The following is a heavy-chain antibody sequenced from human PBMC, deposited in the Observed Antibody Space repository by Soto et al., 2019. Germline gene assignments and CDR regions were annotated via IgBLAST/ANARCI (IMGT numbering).Heavy chain of an antibody. J-gene: IGHJ6*03. Sequence: NPSETLSLTCAVFGGSFSGYYWSWIRQPPGKGLEWIGEINHSGSTNYNPSLKSRVTISVDTSKNQFSLKLSSVTAADTAVYYCAGRAGHRLTTVTPHPRYYYYYYYMDVWGKGTTVTVSS. D-gene: IGHD4-4*01. CDR1: GGSFSGYY. V-gene: IGHV4-34*01. CDR2: INHSGST. CDR3: AGRAGHRLTTVTPHPRYYYYYYYMDV.